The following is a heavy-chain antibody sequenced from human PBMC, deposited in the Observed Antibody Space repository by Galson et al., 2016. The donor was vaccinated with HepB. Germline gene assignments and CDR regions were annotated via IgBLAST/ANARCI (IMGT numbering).Heavy chain of an antibody. V-gene: IGHV3-21*01. D-gene: IGHD5-24*01. CDR2: TGTGTGYI. Sequence: SLRLSCAASGFTFSSYSMSWVRQAPGKGLEWVSSTGTGTGYIYYAVSLKGRFTISRDDAKNSLFLQMNSLRAEDTAVYFCVKSSEGLLRYIGMDVWGQGTTVTVSS. CDR1: GFTFSSYS. CDR3: VKSSEGLLRYIGMDV. J-gene: IGHJ6*02.